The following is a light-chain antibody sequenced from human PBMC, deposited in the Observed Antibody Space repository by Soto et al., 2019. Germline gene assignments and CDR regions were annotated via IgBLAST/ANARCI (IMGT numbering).Light chain of an antibody. CDR1: QSINNW. J-gene: IGKJ4*02. CDR3: QQYDKYPRT. V-gene: IGKV1-5*01. Sequence: DMQMSRKASTLTASVADRVTITCRASQSINNWLAWYQQKPGKAPKFLIYDASNLESGVPSRFSGSASGTEFTLTISSLQPDDFATYYCQQYDKYPRTFCGGTKVDI. CDR2: DAS.